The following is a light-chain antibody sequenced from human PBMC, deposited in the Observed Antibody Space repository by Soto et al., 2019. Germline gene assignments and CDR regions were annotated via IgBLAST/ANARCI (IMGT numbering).Light chain of an antibody. J-gene: IGLJ1*01. CDR3: SSYTTSSTRV. CDR1: SGDVGGFNF. Sequence: QSVLAQPSSVSGSPGQSITISCTGSSGDVGGFNFVSWYQQHPGKAPKLMIYDVASRPSGVSNRFSGSKSGNTASLTISGLQTEDEADYYCSSYTTSSTRVFGTGTKVTVL. CDR2: DVA. V-gene: IGLV2-14*03.